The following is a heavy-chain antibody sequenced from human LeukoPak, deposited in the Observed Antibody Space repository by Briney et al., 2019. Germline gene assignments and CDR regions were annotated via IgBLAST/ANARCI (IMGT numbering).Heavy chain of an antibody. CDR2: IGTAGDI. V-gene: IGHV3-13*01. J-gene: IGHJ6*03. Sequence: GGSLRLSCAASGFTFSNYDMHWVRQATGKGLEWVSGIGTAGDIYYPGSVKGRFTISRDNAKNSLYLQMNSLRAEDTAVYYCARELHPPGLPHVYGEPSYMDVWGKGTTVTVSS. D-gene: IGHD4-17*01. CDR3: ARELHPPGLPHVYGEPSYMDV. CDR1: GFTFSNYD.